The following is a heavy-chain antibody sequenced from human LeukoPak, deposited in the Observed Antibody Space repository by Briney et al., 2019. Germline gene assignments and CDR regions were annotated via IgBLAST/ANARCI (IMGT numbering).Heavy chain of an antibody. CDR3: ARADSSSWADFDY. Sequence: KPSETLSLTCAVYGGSFSGYYWSWIRQPPGKGLEWIGEINHSGSTNYNPSLKSRVTISVDTSKNQFSLKLSSVTAADTAVYYCARADSSSWADFDYWGQGTLVTVSS. CDR2: INHSGST. J-gene: IGHJ4*02. CDR1: GGSFSGYY. D-gene: IGHD6-13*01. V-gene: IGHV4-34*01.